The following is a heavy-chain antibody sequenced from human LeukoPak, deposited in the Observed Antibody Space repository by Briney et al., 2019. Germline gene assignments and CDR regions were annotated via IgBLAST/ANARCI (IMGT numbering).Heavy chain of an antibody. D-gene: IGHD2-15*01. CDR2: IIPIFGTA. CDR3: AREGDCSGGSCPYWYFDL. CDR1: GGTFSSYA. J-gene: IGHJ2*01. V-gene: IGHV1-69*13. Sequence: ASVKVSCKASGGTFSSYAISWVRQAPGQGLEWMGGIIPIFGTANYAQKFQGRVTITADESTSTAYMELSSLRSEDTAVYYCAREGDCSGGSCPYWYFDLWGRGTLFTVSS.